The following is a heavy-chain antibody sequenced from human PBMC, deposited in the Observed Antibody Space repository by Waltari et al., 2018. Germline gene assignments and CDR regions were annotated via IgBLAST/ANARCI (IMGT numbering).Heavy chain of an antibody. J-gene: IGHJ5*02. CDR1: GFTFSSYW. V-gene: IGHV3-7*01. CDR2: IKQDGSEK. Sequence: EVQLVESGGGLVQPGGSLRLSCAASGFTFSSYWMSWVRQAPGKGLEWVANIKQDGSEKYYVDSVKGRFTISRDNAKNSLYLQMNSLRAEDTAVYYCARVVVAARWVNWFDPWGQGNLVTVSS. D-gene: IGHD6-19*01. CDR3: ARVVVAARWVNWFDP.